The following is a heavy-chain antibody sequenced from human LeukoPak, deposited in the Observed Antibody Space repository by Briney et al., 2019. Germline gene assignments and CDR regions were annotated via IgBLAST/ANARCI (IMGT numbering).Heavy chain of an antibody. J-gene: IGHJ4*02. V-gene: IGHV1-2*02. CDR1: GYTFTGYY. CDR3: ARDQRRYYGSGSQGLGY. D-gene: IGHD3-10*01. CDR2: INPNSGGT. Sequence: GASVKVSCKASGYTFTGYYMHWVRQAPGQGLEWMGWINPNSGGTNYAQKFQGRVTMTRDTSTSTAYMELSRLRSDDTAVYYCARDQRRYYGSGSQGLGYWGQGTLVTVSS.